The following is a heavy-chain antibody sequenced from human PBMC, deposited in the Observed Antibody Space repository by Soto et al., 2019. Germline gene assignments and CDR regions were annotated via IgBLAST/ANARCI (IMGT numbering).Heavy chain of an antibody. J-gene: IGHJ5*02. Sequence: SETLSLTCTVSGASLRNAHYFWRWIRQPPGTGLEWIGFIYHSGTYYNPSLKSRATLSADTSKNHFSLKLASVTAADAAVYYCARDLAYCASGSCYAKWGSWGQGTLVTVSS. D-gene: IGHD2-21*01. CDR3: ARDLAYCASGSCYAKWGS. V-gene: IGHV4-30-4*01. CDR1: GASLRNAHYF. CDR2: IYHSGT.